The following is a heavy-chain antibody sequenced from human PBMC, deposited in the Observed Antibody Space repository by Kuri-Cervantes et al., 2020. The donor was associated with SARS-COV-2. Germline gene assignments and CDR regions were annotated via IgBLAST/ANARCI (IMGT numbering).Heavy chain of an antibody. CDR1: GFTFSSYA. CDR2: ISYDGSNK. V-gene: IGHV3-30-3*01. J-gene: IGHJ3*02. Sequence: GESLKISCAASGFTFSSYAMHWVRQAPGKGLEWVAVISYDGSNKYYADSVKGRFTISRDNSKNTLYLQMNSLRAEDTAVYYCAAEWSDAFDIWGQGTMDTVSS. CDR3: AAEWSDAFDI. D-gene: IGHD2-8*01.